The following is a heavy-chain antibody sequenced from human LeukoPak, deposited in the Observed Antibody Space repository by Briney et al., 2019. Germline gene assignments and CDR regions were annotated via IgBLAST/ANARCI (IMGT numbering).Heavy chain of an antibody. CDR2: IGDSGDYT. Sequence: AGGSLRLSCAASGFTFSTYAMSWVRQAPGRGLEWVLTIGDSGDYTYYADSVKGRFTVSRDNSKSTLYLQMNSLRAEDTALYYCAKDVGSGTYYDYWGQGTLVTVSS. CDR1: GFTFSTYA. J-gene: IGHJ4*02. CDR3: AKDVGSGTYYDY. D-gene: IGHD1-26*01. V-gene: IGHV3-23*01.